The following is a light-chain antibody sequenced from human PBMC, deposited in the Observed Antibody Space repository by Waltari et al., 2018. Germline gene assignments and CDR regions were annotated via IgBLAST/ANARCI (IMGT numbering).Light chain of an antibody. V-gene: IGKV4-1*01. Sequence: DIVMTQSPDSLAVSLGERATINCKSSQRVLYSSHNKDYLAWYQQKPGQPPKRLIYWTSTRESGVPDRFSGSGSGTDFTLTISSLQAEDVAVYYCQQYYSTPLTFGGGTKVEIK. CDR3: QQYYSTPLT. CDR2: WTS. J-gene: IGKJ4*01. CDR1: QRVLYSSHNKDY.